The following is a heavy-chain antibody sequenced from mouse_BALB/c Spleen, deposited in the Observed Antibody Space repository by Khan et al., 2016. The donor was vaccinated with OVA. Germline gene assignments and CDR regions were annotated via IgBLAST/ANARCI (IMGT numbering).Heavy chain of an antibody. V-gene: IGHV2-6-4*01. Sequence: QVQLKQSGPGLVAPSQSLSITCTVSGFSLSRYNIHWVRQPPGKGLEWLGMIWGGGGTDYNSNLKIRLSISKDNSKSPVFLKMNSLQTDDTAMYYCARAYYRYDGYYAMDYWGQGTSVTVSA. CDR3: ARAYYRYDGYYAMDY. D-gene: IGHD2-14*01. CDR2: IWGGGGT. CDR1: GFSLSRYN. J-gene: IGHJ4*01.